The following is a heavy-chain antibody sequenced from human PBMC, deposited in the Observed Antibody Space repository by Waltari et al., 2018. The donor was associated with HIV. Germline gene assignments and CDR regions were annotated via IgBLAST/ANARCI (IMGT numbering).Heavy chain of an antibody. CDR2: FNSASNTM. D-gene: IGHD3-10*01. J-gene: IGHJ4*02. Sequence: EVKLVESGGGLIQPGRSLRLSCAASGFNFNTYGINWVRQAPGKGLEWISDFNSASNTMYDADSLKGRITVSRDNAKNLVYLQMNSLRAEDTAVYYCARDQGSMIRGVLAYWGQGTLVTVSS. CDR1: GFNFNTYG. V-gene: IGHV3-48*01. CDR3: ARDQGSMIRGVLAY.